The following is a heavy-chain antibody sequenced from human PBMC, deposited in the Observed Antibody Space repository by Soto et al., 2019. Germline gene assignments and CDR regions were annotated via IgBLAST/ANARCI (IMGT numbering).Heavy chain of an antibody. Sequence: PGGSLRLSCAASGFTFSTYSMNWVRQAPGKGLEWVSYISSSSSTIFYTDSVKGRFTVSRDNAKNTVDLQMNSLRAEDTAVYYCAKVGPYDSGSYMFRYNWFGPWGPGTLVTVSS. D-gene: IGHD3-10*01. CDR1: GFTFSTYS. CDR3: AKVGPYDSGSYMFRYNWFGP. J-gene: IGHJ5*02. CDR2: ISSSSSTI. V-gene: IGHV3-48*01.